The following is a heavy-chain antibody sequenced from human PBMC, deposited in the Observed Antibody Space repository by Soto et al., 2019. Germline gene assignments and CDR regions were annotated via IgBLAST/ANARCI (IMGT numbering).Heavy chain of an antibody. V-gene: IGHV1-69*01. Sequence: QVQLVQSGAEVKKPGSSVKVSCKASGGTFSSYAISWVRQAPGQGLEWMGGIIPIFGTANYAQKFQGRVTITADESTSTAYMELSSLRSDDTAVYYCARDHDGGQLVPVYYGMDVWGQGTTVTVSS. D-gene: IGHD6-13*01. CDR2: IIPIFGTA. J-gene: IGHJ6*02. CDR1: GGTFSSYA. CDR3: ARDHDGGQLVPVYYGMDV.